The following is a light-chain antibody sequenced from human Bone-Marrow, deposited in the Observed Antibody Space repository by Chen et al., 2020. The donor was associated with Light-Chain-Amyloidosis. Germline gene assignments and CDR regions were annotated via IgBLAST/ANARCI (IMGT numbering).Light chain of an antibody. CDR3: MQNLGMQNLGSPPVT. CDR2: LGS. J-gene: IGKJ5*01. Sequence: EIVMTQSPLSLPVTPGEPASISCRFSQSHQYSDGYKYLDWYLQKPGQSPQLLNYLGSYRASGVPDSVRGGGSSTDFTQEISRVEAEDVGVYYSMQNLGMQNLGSPPVTFGQRTRQGIK. CDR1: QSHQYSDGYKY. V-gene: IGKV2-28*01.